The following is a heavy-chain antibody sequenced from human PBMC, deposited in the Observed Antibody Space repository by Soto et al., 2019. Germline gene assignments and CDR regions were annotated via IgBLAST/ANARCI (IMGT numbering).Heavy chain of an antibody. Sequence: EVQLVESGGGLVQPGGSLRLSCAASGFTFSSYEMNWVRQAPGKGLEWVSYISSSGSTIYYADSVKGRFTISRDNAKNSLYLQMNSLRAEDTAVYYCARKETTMVRGVISDASDIWGQGTMVTVSS. CDR3: ARKETTMVRGVISDASDI. CDR1: GFTFSSYE. D-gene: IGHD3-10*01. J-gene: IGHJ3*02. V-gene: IGHV3-48*03. CDR2: ISSSGSTI.